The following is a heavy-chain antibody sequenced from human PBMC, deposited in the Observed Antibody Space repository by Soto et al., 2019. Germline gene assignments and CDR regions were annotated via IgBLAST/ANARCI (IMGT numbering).Heavy chain of an antibody. J-gene: IGHJ2*01. CDR2: INDRGSI. CDR3: ARESHDILTGPPWVWYFDL. D-gene: IGHD3-9*01. Sequence: QVQLQQWGAGPLRPLETLSLTCGVSGGSFSGYYWAWIRQSPGKGLEWIGEINDRGSINYNPSLKSRVSISVDTSKNHYSLNLRSVTAAXXXVXYCARESHDILTGPPWVWYFDLWGRGTL. V-gene: IGHV4-34*01. CDR1: GGSFSGYY.